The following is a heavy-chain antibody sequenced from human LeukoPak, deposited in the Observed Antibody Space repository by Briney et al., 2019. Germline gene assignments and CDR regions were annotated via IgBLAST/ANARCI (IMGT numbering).Heavy chain of an antibody. CDR2: IVANSDAV. D-gene: IGHD2-2*02. Sequence: GGSLRLSCAGSGFTFSTHTMNWVRQAPGRGLDWVSSIVANSDAVYYADSVKDRSTISRDSAKNSLYLQMNSLRTEDTAVYYCVRIPNTAGFPNWFDSWGRGTLVTVSS. CDR1: GFTFSTHT. V-gene: IGHV3-21*01. CDR3: VRIPNTAGFPNWFDS. J-gene: IGHJ5*01.